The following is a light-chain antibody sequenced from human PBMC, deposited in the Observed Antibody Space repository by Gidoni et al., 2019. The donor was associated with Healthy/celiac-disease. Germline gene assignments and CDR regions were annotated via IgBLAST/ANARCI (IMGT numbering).Light chain of an antibody. CDR1: QSVSSY. J-gene: IGKJ4*01. CDR2: DAS. Sequence: EIVLTQSPATLSLSPGERATLSCRASQSVSSYLAWYQQKPGQAPRLLIYDASNRATGIPARFSGSGSGTDFTLTISSLEPEVFAVYYCQQRSNWPPTFXGXTKVEIK. V-gene: IGKV3-11*01. CDR3: QQRSNWPPT.